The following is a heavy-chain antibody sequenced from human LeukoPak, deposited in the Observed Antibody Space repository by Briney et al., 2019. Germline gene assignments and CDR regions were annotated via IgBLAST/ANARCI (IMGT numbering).Heavy chain of an antibody. CDR3: ARDVGNSGLFDY. CDR1: GFTFRIYE. Sequence: QSGGSLRLSCAASGFTFRIYEMNWVRQAPGKGLEWVSYIGTITTTTYYADSVKGRFTISRDNAKNSLYLQMNSLRAEDTAVYYCARDVGNSGLFDYWGQGILVTVSS. CDR2: IGTITTTT. D-gene: IGHD2/OR15-2a*01. J-gene: IGHJ4*02. V-gene: IGHV3-48*03.